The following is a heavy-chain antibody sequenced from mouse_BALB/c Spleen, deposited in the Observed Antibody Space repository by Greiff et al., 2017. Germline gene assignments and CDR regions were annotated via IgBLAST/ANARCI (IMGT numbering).Heavy chain of an antibody. J-gene: IGHJ2*01. Sequence: VQLQQSGAELVKPGASVKLSCTASGFNFKDSYMHWVKQRPEQGLEWIGRIDPANGNTNYDPKFQGKATITADTSSNTAYLQLSSLTSEDTAVYYCAREDIMTTVDYWGQGTTLTVSS. CDR2: IDPANGNT. CDR3: AREDIMTTVDY. V-gene: IGHV14-3*02. D-gene: IGHD1-1*01. CDR1: GFNFKDSY.